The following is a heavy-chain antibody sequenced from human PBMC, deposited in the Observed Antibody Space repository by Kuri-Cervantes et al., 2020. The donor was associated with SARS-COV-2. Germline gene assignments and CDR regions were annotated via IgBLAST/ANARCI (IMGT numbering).Heavy chain of an antibody. CDR3: AKDRGAVAGFPSWYDP. CDR1: GFTFSSYA. Sequence: GGSLRLSCAASGFTFSSYAMSWVRQAPGKGLEWVSAISGSGSSTYYADSVKGRFTISSDNSKNTLYLQMNSLRAEDTAVYYCAKDRGAVAGFPSWYDPWGQGSLVTVSS. D-gene: IGHD6-19*01. J-gene: IGHJ5*02. CDR2: ISGSGSST. V-gene: IGHV3-23*01.